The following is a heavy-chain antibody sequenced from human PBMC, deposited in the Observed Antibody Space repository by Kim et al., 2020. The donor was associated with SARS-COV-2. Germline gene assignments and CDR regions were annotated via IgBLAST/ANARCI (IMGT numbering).Heavy chain of an antibody. D-gene: IGHD6-19*01. V-gene: IGHV1-2*06. J-gene: IGHJ3*02. CDR2: INPSSGGT. CDR1: GYTFTGYY. Sequence: ASVKVSCKASGYTFTGYYMHWVRQAPGQGLEWMGRINPSSGGTNYAQKFQGRVTMTRDTSISTAYMELSRLRSDDTAVYYCEAVAGTGDAFDIWGQGTMVTVSS. CDR3: EAVAGTGDAFDI.